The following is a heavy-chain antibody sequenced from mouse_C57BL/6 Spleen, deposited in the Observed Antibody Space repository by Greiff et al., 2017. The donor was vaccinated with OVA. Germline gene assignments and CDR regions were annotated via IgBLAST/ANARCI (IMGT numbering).Heavy chain of an antibody. CDR1: GYTFTSYW. V-gene: IGHV1-59*01. Sequence: QVQLQQPGAELVRPGPSVKLSCKASGYTFTSYWMHWVKQRPGQGLEWIGVIDPSDSYTNYNQKFKGKATLTVDTSSSTAYMQLSSLTSEDSAVYYCARSGDGSSWFAYWGQGTLVTVSA. J-gene: IGHJ3*01. CDR2: IDPSDSYT. CDR3: ARSGDGSSWFAY. D-gene: IGHD1-1*01.